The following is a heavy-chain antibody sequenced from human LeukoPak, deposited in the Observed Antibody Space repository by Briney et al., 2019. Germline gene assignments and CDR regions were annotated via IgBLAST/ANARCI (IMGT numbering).Heavy chain of an antibody. CDR1: GFTFNRYG. J-gene: IGHJ3*02. D-gene: IGHD6-13*01. CDR2: ISSSSSYI. CDR3: AREWTGIAAAGTSAFDI. Sequence: GGSLRLSCVASGFTFNRYGMNWVRQAPGKGLEWVSSISSSSSYIYYADSVKGRFTISRDNAKNSLYLQMNSLRAEDTAVYYCAREWTGIAAAGTSAFDIWGQGTMVTVSS. V-gene: IGHV3-21*01.